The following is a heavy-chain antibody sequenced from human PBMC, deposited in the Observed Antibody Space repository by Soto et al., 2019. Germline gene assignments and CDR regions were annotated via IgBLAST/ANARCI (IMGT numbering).Heavy chain of an antibody. CDR3: AREAAGNRWEKDAFDI. Sequence: QVQLQESGPGLVKPSQTLSLTCTVSGGSISSGGYSWSWIRQHPGKGLAWIGYIYYSGSTYYNPSLKSRVTIEEDTSKNQFALKRSSVTAADTSLYYCAREAAGNRWEKDAFDIWGQGTMVTVSS. CDR1: GGSISSGGYS. CDR2: IYYSGST. J-gene: IGHJ3*02. V-gene: IGHV4-31*03. D-gene: IGHD6-13*01.